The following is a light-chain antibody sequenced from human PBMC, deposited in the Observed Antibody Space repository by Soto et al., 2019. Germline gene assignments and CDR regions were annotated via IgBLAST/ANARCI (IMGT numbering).Light chain of an antibody. CDR1: AYNF. V-gene: IGLV2-11*01. Sequence: QSALTQPPSVSGSPGQSVAISCTGAYNFVSWYPQHPGKAPKLIVYDVNKWPSGVPDRFFGSKSGNTASLTISGLQPDDEADYYCCSYASTFILFGGGTKLTVL. CDR2: DVN. CDR3: CSYASTFIL. J-gene: IGLJ2*01.